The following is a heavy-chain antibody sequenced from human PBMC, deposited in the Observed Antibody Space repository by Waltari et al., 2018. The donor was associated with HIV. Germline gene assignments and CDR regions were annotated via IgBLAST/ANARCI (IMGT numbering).Heavy chain of an antibody. CDR3: ATQVTVYGGLDV. CDR2: MDPGSGNT. Sequence: HLEQSGAEVKRPGASVKVSCKASGYSLISTAITWVRQAPGQGLELMGWMDPGSGNTDHAQKFQGRVSMTRDTSINTAYMEMYSLTSDDTAVYYCATQVTVYGGLDVWGPGTTVTVSS. CDR1: GYSLISTA. V-gene: IGHV1-8*01. D-gene: IGHD2-21*02. J-gene: IGHJ6*02.